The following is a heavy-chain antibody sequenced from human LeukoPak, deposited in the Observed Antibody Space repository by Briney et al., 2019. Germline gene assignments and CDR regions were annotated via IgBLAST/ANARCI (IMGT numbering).Heavy chain of an antibody. CDR1: GFTLSSYW. D-gene: IGHD3-22*01. CDR3: ARDPDLSGYSFFDY. Sequence: GGSLRLSCAASGFTLSSYWMHWVRQAPGKGLVWVSRIKSDGSSTCYADSVKGRFTISRDNAKNTLYLQMNSLRAEDTAVYYCARDPDLSGYSFFDYWGQGTLVTVSS. CDR2: IKSDGSST. J-gene: IGHJ4*02. V-gene: IGHV3-74*01.